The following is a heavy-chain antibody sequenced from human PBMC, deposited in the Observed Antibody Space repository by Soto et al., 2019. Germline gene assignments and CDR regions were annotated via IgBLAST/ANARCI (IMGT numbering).Heavy chain of an antibody. CDR2: FSGGGGST. J-gene: IGHJ6*02. CDR1: GFTFSSYA. CDR3: AKGIGSGSYAYYYYGMDV. D-gene: IGHD3-10*01. V-gene: IGHV3-23*01. Sequence: GGSLRLSCAASGFTFSSYAMGWVRQAPGKGLEWVSAFSGGGGSTYYAYSVKGRFTISRDNSKNTLYLQMNSLRAEDTAVYYCAKGIGSGSYAYYYYGMDVWGQGTTVTVSS.